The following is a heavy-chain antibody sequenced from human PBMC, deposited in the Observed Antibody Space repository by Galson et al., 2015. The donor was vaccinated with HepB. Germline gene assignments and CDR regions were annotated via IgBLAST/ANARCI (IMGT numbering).Heavy chain of an antibody. CDR3: ARGRRNWGGFDY. CDR2: INHSGST. J-gene: IGHJ4*02. D-gene: IGHD7-27*01. V-gene: IGHV4-34*01. CDR1: GGSFSDHY. Sequence: QVQLQESGPGLVKPSETLSLTCAVYGGSFSDHYWSWIRQAPGKGLERIGEINHSGSTNYNPSLKSRVTISVDTSKNQFSLNLSSVTAADTAVYYCARGRRNWGGFDYWGQGTLVTVSS.